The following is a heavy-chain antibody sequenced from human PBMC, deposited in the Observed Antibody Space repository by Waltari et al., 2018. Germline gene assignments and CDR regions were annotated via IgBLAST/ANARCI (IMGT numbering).Heavy chain of an antibody. J-gene: IGHJ4*02. V-gene: IGHV4-38-2*02. CDR3: AKYSGYDFDY. Sequence: QVQLQESGPGLVKPSETLSLTCTVSGYSISSGYYWGWIRQPPGKGLEWIGSIYHSGSTYYNPSFKSRVTISVDTSKNQFSLKLSSMTAADTAVYYCAKYSGYDFDYWGQGTLVTVSS. D-gene: IGHD5-12*01. CDR2: IYHSGST. CDR1: GYSISSGYY.